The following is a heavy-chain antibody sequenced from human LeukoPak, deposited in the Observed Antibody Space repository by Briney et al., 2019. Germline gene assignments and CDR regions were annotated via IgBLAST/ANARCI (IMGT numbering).Heavy chain of an antibody. CDR2: ISSSSSTI. Sequence: EGSLRLSCAASGFTFSSYSMNWVRQAPGKGLEWVSYISSSSSTIYYADSVKGRFTISRDNAKNSLYLQMNSLRAEDTAVYYCARDRCSSTSCYWGEDFDYWGQGTLVTVSS. CDR3: ARDRCSSTSCYWGEDFDY. V-gene: IGHV3-48*01. D-gene: IGHD2-2*01. J-gene: IGHJ4*02. CDR1: GFTFSSYS.